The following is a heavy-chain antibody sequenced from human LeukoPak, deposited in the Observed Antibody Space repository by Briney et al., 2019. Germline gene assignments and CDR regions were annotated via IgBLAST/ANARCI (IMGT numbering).Heavy chain of an antibody. CDR1: GGSISSYY. CDR3: ARDSGLAAAGIGY. V-gene: IGHV4-59*12. J-gene: IGHJ4*02. CDR2: IYYSGST. D-gene: IGHD6-13*01. Sequence: PSETLSLTCTVSGGSISSYYWSWIRQPPGKGLEWIGYIYYSGSTNYNPSLKSRVTISVDTSKNHFSLKLSSVTAADTAVYYCARDSGLAAAGIGYWGQGTLVTVSS.